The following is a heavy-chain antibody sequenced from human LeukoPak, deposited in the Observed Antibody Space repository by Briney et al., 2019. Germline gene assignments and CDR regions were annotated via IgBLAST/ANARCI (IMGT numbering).Heavy chain of an antibody. CDR1: GVTFSGSA. CDR2: IRSKANSYAT. V-gene: IGHV3-73*01. D-gene: IGHD3-22*01. CDR3: TRHQYDSSGSHAY. Sequence: GGSLRLSCAASGVTFSGSAMHWVRQASGKGLEWVGRIRSKANSYATTYAASVKGRFTISRDDSKNTAYLQMNSLKTEDTAVYYCTRHQYDSSGSHAYWGQGTLVTVSS. J-gene: IGHJ4*02.